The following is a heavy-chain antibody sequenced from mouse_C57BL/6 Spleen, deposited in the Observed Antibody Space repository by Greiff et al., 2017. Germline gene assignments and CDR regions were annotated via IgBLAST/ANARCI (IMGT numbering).Heavy chain of an antibody. J-gene: IGHJ4*01. CDR3: TREIYYYGSSWSYYAMDY. CDR2: ISSGGDYI. D-gene: IGHD1-1*01. Sequence: EVKLQESGEGLVKPGGSLKLSCAASGFTFSSYAMSWVRQTPEKRLEWVAYISSGGDYIYYADTVKGRYTIPRDNARNTLYLQMSSLQSEDTAMYYCTREIYYYGSSWSYYAMDYWGQGTSVTVSA. V-gene: IGHV5-9-1*02. CDR1: GFTFSSYA.